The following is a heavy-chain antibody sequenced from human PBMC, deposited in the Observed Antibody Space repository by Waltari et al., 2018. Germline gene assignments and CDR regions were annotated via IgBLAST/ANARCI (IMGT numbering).Heavy chain of an antibody. J-gene: IGHJ4*02. V-gene: IGHV3-48*03. Sequence: EVQLVESGGGSVQWGGSLTLSCAASGFIFSSSGMNCVGQATGMGLEWLAYISLSGSTLYHADSVEGRFTISRDNAKNSLYLQMNSLRVDDTAIYYCVRDGELVTAPFDYWGQGTLVTVSS. CDR3: VRDGELVTAPFDY. CDR2: ISLSGSTL. D-gene: IGHD2-21*02. CDR1: GFIFSSSG.